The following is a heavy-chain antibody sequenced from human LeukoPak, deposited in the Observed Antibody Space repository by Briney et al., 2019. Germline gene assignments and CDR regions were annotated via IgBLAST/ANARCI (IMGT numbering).Heavy chain of an antibody. D-gene: IGHD2-2*01. CDR3: ARDPSSTSNWFDP. CDR1: GYTFTGYY. CDR2: INPNSGGT. V-gene: IGHV1-2*02. J-gene: IGHJ5*02. Sequence: ASVKVSCKASGYTFTGYYMHLVRQAPGQGLEWMGSINPNSGGTNYAEKFQGRVTMPRDTSISTAYMELSRLRSDDTAVYYCARDPSSTSNWFDPWGQGTLVTVSS.